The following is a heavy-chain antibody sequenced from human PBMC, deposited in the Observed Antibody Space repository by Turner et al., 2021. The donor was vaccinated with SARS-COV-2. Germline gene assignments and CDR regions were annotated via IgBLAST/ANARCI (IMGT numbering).Heavy chain of an antibody. D-gene: IGHD4-17*01. CDR3: ARGVAVYGEHRPLDY. V-gene: IGHV3-48*03. CDR1: GFTFSSYE. J-gene: IGHJ4*02. CDR2: IGSRGRTI. Sequence: EVQLVESGGGLVQPGGSLRLSCAASGFTFSSYEMNWVRQAPGKGLEWVSYIGSRGRTIYYADSVKGRFTISRDNAKNSLYLQMNSLRAEDTAVYYCARGVAVYGEHRPLDYWGQGTLVTVSS.